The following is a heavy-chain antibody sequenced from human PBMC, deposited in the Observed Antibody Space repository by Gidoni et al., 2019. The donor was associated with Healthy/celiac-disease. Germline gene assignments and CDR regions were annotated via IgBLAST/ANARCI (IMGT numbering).Heavy chain of an antibody. CDR1: GYSFTSYW. CDR3: ARHQGVNYDILTGYYPDY. Sequence: EVQLVQSGAEVKKPGESLKISCKGSGYSFTSYWIGWVRQMPGKGLEWMGIIYPGDSDTRYSPSFQGQVTISADKSISTAYLQWSSLKASDTAMYYCARHQGVNYDILTGYYPDYWGQGTLVTVSS. V-gene: IGHV5-51*01. D-gene: IGHD3-9*01. J-gene: IGHJ4*02. CDR2: IYPGDSDT.